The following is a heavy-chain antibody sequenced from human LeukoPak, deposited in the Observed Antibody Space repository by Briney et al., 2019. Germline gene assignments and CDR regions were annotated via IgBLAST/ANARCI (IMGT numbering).Heavy chain of an antibody. J-gene: IGHJ6*03. Sequence: ASVKVSCKASGGTFSSYAISWVRQAPGQGLEWMGGIIPIFGTANYAQKFQGRVTITTDESTSTAYMELSSLRSEDTAVYYCTGTVTYYYYYYMDVWGKGTTVTVPS. D-gene: IGHD4-11*01. CDR1: GGTFSSYA. CDR2: IIPIFGTA. V-gene: IGHV1-69*05. CDR3: TGTVTYYYYYYMDV.